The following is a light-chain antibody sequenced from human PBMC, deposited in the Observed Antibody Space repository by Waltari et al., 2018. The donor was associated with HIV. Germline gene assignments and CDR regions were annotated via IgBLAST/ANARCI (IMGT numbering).Light chain of an antibody. Sequence: IQMTQSPSSLSASIGDSVTITCRASQGIRDKLGWYQQKPGKAPQRLIYGASNLQSGVPSRFSGSRSGTEFTLTIIGLQPEDFATYYCLQDSDYPWTFGQGTKVEIK. V-gene: IGKV1-17*01. CDR2: GAS. J-gene: IGKJ1*01. CDR1: QGIRDK. CDR3: LQDSDYPWT.